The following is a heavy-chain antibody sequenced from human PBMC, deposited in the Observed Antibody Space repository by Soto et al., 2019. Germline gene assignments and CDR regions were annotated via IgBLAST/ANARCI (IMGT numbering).Heavy chain of an antibody. J-gene: IGHJ6*02. CDR1: GGSISSSSYY. D-gene: IGHD3-10*01. CDR2: IYYSGST. Sequence: SETLSLTCTVSGGSISSSSYYWGWIRQPPGKGLEWIGSIYYSGSTYYNPSLKSRVTISVDTSKNQFSLKLSSVTAADTAVFYCARTMEFNYYYYYGMDVWGQGTTVTVSS. CDR3: ARTMEFNYYYYYGMDV. V-gene: IGHV4-39*01.